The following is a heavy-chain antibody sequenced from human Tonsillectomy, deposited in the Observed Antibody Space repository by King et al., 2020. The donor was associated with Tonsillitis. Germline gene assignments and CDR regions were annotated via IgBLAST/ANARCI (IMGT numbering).Heavy chain of an antibody. J-gene: IGHJ6*03. V-gene: IGHV4-59*01. CDR3: AAAVAPHFYYCMDV. Sequence: QLQESGPGLVKPSETLFLTCTVSGDSISGYYWSWIRQTPGKGLEWIGYIYSGVSTNYNPSLKSRATISVDTSKNQFSLKLTSVTAADTAVYYCAAAVAPHFYYCMDVWGKGTTVTVSS. CDR2: IYSGVST. CDR1: GDSISGYY. D-gene: IGHD6-13*01.